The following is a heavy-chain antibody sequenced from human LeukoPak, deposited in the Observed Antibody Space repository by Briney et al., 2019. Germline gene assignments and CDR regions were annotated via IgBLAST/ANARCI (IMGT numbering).Heavy chain of an antibody. J-gene: IGHJ3*02. CDR1: GGSITGDH. CDR3: ARRNDFGI. CDR2: IYYSGST. Sequence: PSETLSLSSTVSGGSITGDHRDWIRQPPGKGLEWIGYIYYSGSTNYNPSLKSRVTISIDTSKNQFSLKLTSVTAADTAVYYCARRNDFGILCQGTMVTVSS. V-gene: IGHV4-59*08.